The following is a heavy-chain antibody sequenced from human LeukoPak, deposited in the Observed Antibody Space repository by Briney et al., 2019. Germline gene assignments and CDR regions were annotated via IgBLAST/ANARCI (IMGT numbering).Heavy chain of an antibody. D-gene: IGHD3-10*01. V-gene: IGHV3-23*01. Sequence: GGSLRLSCAVSGFTFSNYAMSWVRRAPGKGLEWVSTISARGNYTYYVDSVKGRFTISRDSSKNTLYLQMNSLRAEDTAVYYCAKDRGGGITMVVLVYDYWGQGTLVTVSS. CDR3: AKDRGGGITMVVLVYDY. CDR1: GFTFSNYA. CDR2: ISARGNYT. J-gene: IGHJ4*02.